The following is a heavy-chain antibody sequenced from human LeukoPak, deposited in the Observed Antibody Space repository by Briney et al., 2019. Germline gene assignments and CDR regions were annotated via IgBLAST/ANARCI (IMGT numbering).Heavy chain of an antibody. CDR1: GGSFSGYY. V-gene: IGHV4-34*01. CDR2: INHSGST. J-gene: IGHJ6*03. D-gene: IGHD2-2*02. Sequence: PSETLSLTCAVYGGSFSGYYWSWIRQPPGKGLEWIGEINHSGSTNYNPSLKSRVTISVDTSKNQFSLKLSSVTAADTAVYYCARLGYCSSTSCYTPSYYYYYMDVWGKGTTVTVSS. CDR3: ARLGYCSSTSCYTPSYYYYYMDV.